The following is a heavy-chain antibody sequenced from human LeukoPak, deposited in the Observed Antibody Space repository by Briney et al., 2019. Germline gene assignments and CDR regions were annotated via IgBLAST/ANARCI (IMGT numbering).Heavy chain of an antibody. CDR1: GYTFTGYY. CDR3: ATGAGGYSYGLGDHYGMDV. Sequence: ASVKVSCKASGYTFTGYYMHWVRQAPGQGLEWMGWINPNSGGTNYAQKFQGRVTMTRDTSISTAYMELSRLRSDDTAVYYCATGAGGYSYGLGDHYGMDVWGQGTTVTVSS. CDR2: INPNSGGT. V-gene: IGHV1-2*02. D-gene: IGHD5-18*01. J-gene: IGHJ6*02.